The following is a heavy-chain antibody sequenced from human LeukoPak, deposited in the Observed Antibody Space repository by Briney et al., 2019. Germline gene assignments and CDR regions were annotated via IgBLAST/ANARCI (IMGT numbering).Heavy chain of an antibody. Sequence: PGGSLRLSCAASGFTVSSNYMSWVRQAPGKGLEWVSVIYSGGGTYYADSVKGRFTISRDNSKNTLYLQMNSLRAEDTAVYYCARDWRHRCFDYWGQGTLATVSS. J-gene: IGHJ4*02. CDR2: IYSGGGT. CDR3: ARDWRHRCFDY. CDR1: GFTVSSNY. V-gene: IGHV3-66*01.